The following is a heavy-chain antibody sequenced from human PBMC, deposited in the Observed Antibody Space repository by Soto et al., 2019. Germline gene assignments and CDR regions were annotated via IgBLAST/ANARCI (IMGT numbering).Heavy chain of an antibody. CDR3: ARGKGGVWQRTFIRFDY. Sequence: QVQLVESGGGVVQPGRSLRLSCAASGFTFSSYAMHWVRQAPGKGLEWVAVISYDGSNKYYADSVKGRFTISRDNSKNTLNPQMISLRAVDTAVYYGARGKGGVWQRTFIRFDYWGQGTLVTVSS. D-gene: IGHD6-13*01. CDR2: ISYDGSNK. CDR1: GFTFSSYA. V-gene: IGHV3-30-3*01. J-gene: IGHJ4*02.